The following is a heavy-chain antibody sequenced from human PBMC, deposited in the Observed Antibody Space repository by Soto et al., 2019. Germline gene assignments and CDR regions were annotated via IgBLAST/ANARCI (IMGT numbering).Heavy chain of an antibody. Sequence: QVQLVESGGGVVQPGRSLRLSCAASGFTFSSYGMHWVRQAPGKGLEWVAVIWYDGSNKYYADSVKGRFTISRDNSKNTLYLQMNSLSAEDTAVYYCARGHSPMVVAANGGAFDIWGQGTMVTVAS. CDR2: IWYDGSNK. CDR1: GFTFSSYG. CDR3: ARGHSPMVVAANGGAFDI. J-gene: IGHJ3*02. D-gene: IGHD2-15*01. V-gene: IGHV3-33*01.